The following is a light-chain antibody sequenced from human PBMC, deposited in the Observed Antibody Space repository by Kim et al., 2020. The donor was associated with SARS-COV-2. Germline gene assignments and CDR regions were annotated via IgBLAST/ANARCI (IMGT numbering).Light chain of an antibody. CDR1: NIGSKS. Sequence: SYELTQPPSVSVAPGKTARITCGGNNIGSKSVHWYQQKPGQAPVLVIYYDSDRPSGIPERFSGSNSGNTATLTISRVEAGDEADYYCQVWDSSSGCLVFG. J-gene: IGLJ2*01. V-gene: IGLV3-21*04. CDR2: YDS. CDR3: QVWDSSSGCLV.